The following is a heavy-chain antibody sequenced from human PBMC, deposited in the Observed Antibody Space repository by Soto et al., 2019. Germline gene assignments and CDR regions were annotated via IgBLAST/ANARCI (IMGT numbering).Heavy chain of an antibody. CDR2: INHSGST. Sequence: PSETLSLTCAVYGGSFSGYYWNWIRQPPGKGLEWIGEINHSGSTNYNPSLKSRVTISVDTSKNQFSLKLSSVTAADTAVYYCARVILTGYPRAIWFDPWGQGTLVTVSS. V-gene: IGHV4-34*01. CDR3: ARVILTGYPRAIWFDP. J-gene: IGHJ5*02. D-gene: IGHD3-9*01. CDR1: GGSFSGYY.